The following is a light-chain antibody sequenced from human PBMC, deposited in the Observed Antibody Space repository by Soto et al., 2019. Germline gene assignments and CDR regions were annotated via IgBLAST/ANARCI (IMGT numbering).Light chain of an antibody. J-gene: IGLJ3*02. Sequence: QSVLTQPPSASGTPGQRVTISCSGSSSKIGSNTVNWYQQLPGTAPKLLIYSNNRRPSGVPDRFSRSKSGTSASLAISGLQSEDEADYYCAAWDDSQNGVGVFGGGTKLTVL. CDR3: AAWDDSQNGVGV. CDR1: SSKIGSNT. CDR2: SNN. V-gene: IGLV1-44*01.